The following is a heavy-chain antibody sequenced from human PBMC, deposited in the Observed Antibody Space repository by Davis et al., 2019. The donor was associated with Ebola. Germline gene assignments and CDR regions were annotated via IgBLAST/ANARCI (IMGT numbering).Heavy chain of an antibody. Sequence: GESLKISCAASGFTFSSYSMNWVRQAPGKGLEWVSYISSGSTAIYYADSVKGRFTISRDNAKTSLYLQMNSLRAEDTAVYYCAKVLDYYGMDVWGKGTTVTVSS. CDR2: ISSGSTAI. CDR3: AKVLDYYGMDV. CDR1: GFTFSSYS. V-gene: IGHV3-48*01. J-gene: IGHJ6*04.